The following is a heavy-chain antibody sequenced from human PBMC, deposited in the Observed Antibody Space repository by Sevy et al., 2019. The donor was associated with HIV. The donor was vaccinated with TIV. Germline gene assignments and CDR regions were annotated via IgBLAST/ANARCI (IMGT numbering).Heavy chain of an antibody. V-gene: IGHV4-34*01. CDR3: AHLEVVAATQYYYYGMDV. CDR2: INHSGST. Sequence: SETLSLTCAVYGGSFSGYYWSWIRQPPGKGLEWIGEINHSGSTNYNPSLKSRVTISVDTSKNQFPLKLSSVTAADTAVYYCAHLEVVAATQYYYYGMDVWGQGTTVTVSS. D-gene: IGHD2-15*01. J-gene: IGHJ6*02. CDR1: GGSFSGYY.